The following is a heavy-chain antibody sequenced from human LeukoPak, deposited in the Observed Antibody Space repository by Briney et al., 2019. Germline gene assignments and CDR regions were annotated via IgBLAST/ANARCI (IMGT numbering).Heavy chain of an antibody. CDR2: ISAYNGNT. D-gene: IGHD3-10*01. CDR3: ARGGSRSRRGDDAFDI. J-gene: IGHJ3*02. CDR1: GYTFTNYA. V-gene: IGHV1-18*01. Sequence: ASVKVSCKASGYTFTNYAMNWVRQAPGQGLEWMGWISAYNGNTELAQKFQGRVTLATDASTSTAYVELRSLTSDDTAVYFCARGGSRSRRGDDAFDIWGQGTMATVSS.